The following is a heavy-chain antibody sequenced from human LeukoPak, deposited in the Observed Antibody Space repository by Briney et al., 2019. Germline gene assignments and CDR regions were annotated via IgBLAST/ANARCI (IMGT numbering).Heavy chain of an antibody. CDR1: GFTFSSYG. V-gene: IGHV3-30*03. J-gene: IGHJ5*02. D-gene: IGHD6-25*01. CDR2: ISYDGSNK. Sequence: SGGSLRLSCAASGFTFSSYGMHWVRQAPGKGLEGVAVISYDGSNKYYADSVKGRFTISRDNSKNTLYLQMNSLRAEDTAVYYCARTLIPAVGASKNWLDPWGQGTLVTVSS. CDR3: ARTLIPAVGASKNWLDP.